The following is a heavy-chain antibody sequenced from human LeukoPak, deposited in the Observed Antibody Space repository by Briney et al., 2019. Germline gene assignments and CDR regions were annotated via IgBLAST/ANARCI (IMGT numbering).Heavy chain of an antibody. V-gene: IGHV4-59*01. D-gene: IGHD6-25*01. CDR2: IYYSGST. CDR3: ARAAGYNWFDP. Sequence: SETLSLTCTVSGGSISSYYWSWIRQPPGKGLEWIGYIYYSGSTNYNPSLKSRVTISVDTSKNQFSLKLSSVTAADTAVYYCARAAGYNWFDPWGQGTLVTVSS. CDR1: GGSISSYY. J-gene: IGHJ5*02.